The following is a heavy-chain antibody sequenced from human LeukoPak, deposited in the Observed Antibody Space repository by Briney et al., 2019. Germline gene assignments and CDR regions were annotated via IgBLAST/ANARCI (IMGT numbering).Heavy chain of an antibody. CDR2: IIPIFGTA. CDR3: ASYGVASDGFYFDY. Sequence: ASVKVSCKASGGTFSSYAISWVRQAPGQGLEWMGGIIPIFGTANYAQKFQGRVTITTDESTSTAYMELSSLRSEDTAVYYCASYGVASDGFYFDYWGQGTLVTVSS. CDR1: GGTFSSYA. V-gene: IGHV1-69*05. J-gene: IGHJ4*02. D-gene: IGHD3-10*01.